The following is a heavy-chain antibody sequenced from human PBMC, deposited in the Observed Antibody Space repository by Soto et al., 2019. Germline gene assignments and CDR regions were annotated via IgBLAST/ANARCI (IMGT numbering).Heavy chain of an antibody. CDR3: ACVGYYYDSSGYYLSFDY. Sequence: ASVKVSCKASGYTFTSYDINWVRQATGQGLEWMGWMNPNSGNTGYAQKFQGRVTMTRNTSISTAYMELSSLRSEDTAVYYCACVGYYYDSSGYYLSFDYWGQGTLVTVSS. D-gene: IGHD3-22*01. V-gene: IGHV1-8*01. CDR2: MNPNSGNT. CDR1: GYTFTSYD. J-gene: IGHJ4*02.